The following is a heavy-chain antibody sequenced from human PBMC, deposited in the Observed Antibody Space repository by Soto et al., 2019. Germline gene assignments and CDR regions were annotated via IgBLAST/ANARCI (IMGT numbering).Heavy chain of an antibody. D-gene: IGHD2-8*02. V-gene: IGHV5-10-1*01. CDR3: ARIDCTGDNCNPYYHYGMDV. CDR2: IDPSDSYT. Sequence: PGESLKISCNGSGYSFTSYWISWVRQMPGKGLEWMGRIDPSDSYTNYSPSFQGHVTISADKSISTAYLQWSSLKASDTAVYYCARIDCTGDNCNPYYHYGMDVWGQGTTVTVSS. CDR1: GYSFTSYW. J-gene: IGHJ6*02.